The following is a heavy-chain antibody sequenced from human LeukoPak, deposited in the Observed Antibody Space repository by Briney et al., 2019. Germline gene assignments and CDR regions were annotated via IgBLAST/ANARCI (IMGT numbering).Heavy chain of an antibody. V-gene: IGHV1-58*02. D-gene: IGHD3-22*01. CDR1: GFTFTSSA. CDR3: AAVPEYYYDSSGYYYAFDI. Sequence: ASVKVSCKASGFTFTSSAMQWVRQARGQRLEWIGWIVVGSGNTNYAQKFQERVTITRDMSTSTAYMELSSLRSEDTAVYYCAAVPEYYYDSSGYYYAFDIWGQGTMVTVSS. J-gene: IGHJ3*02. CDR2: IVVGSGNT.